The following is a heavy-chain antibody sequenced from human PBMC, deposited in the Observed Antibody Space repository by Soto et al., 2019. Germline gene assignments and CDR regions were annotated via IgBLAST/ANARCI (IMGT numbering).Heavy chain of an antibody. CDR2: MNPNSGNT. CDR1: GYTFTSYD. V-gene: IGHV1-8*01. D-gene: IGHD6-13*01. Sequence: ASVKVSCKASGYTFTSYDINWVRQATGQGLEWMGWMNPNSGNTGYAQKFQGRVNMTMTTSISTAYMELSSLRSEDTAVYYCARGFSSSWYIGKDYFGMDVWGQGTTVTVSS. CDR3: ARGFSSSWYIGKDYFGMDV. J-gene: IGHJ6*02.